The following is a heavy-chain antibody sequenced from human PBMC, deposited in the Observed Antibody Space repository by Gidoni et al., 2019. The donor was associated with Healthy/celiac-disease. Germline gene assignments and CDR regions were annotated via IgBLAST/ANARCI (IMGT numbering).Heavy chain of an antibody. CDR3: AKVAGPWGDSSSSYYYYMDV. CDR1: GFTSSSYG. D-gene: IGHD6-6*01. Sequence: QVQLVESGGGVVQPGRSLRLSCAASGFTSSSYGRHGVRQAPGKGRGWVAVISYDGSNKSYADSVKGRFTISRDNSKNTLYLQINSLRAEDTAVYYCAKVAGPWGDSSSSYYYYMDVWGKGTTVTVSS. J-gene: IGHJ6*03. V-gene: IGHV3-30*18. CDR2: ISYDGSNK.